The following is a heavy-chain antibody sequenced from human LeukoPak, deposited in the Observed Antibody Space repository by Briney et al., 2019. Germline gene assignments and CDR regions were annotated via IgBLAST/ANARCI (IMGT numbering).Heavy chain of an antibody. CDR3: AKQLGYCSDGSCYFPY. V-gene: IGHV3-49*05. D-gene: IGHD2-15*01. CDR1: GFTFGDYG. CDR2: IKSKTYGGTI. J-gene: IGHJ4*02. Sequence: KSGGSLRLSCTTSGFTFGDYGMSWIRQAPGKGLEWVSFIKSKTYGGTIEYAASVQGRFTISRDDSESIAYLQMNSLKTEDTAVYYCAKQLGYCSDGSCYFPYWGQGTLVTVSS.